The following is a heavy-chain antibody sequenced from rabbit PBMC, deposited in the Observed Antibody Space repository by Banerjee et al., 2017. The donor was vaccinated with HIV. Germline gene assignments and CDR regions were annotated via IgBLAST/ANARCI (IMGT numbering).Heavy chain of an antibody. V-gene: IGHV1S40*01. J-gene: IGHJ4*01. D-gene: IGHD1-1*01. CDR2: IDAGSSGST. Sequence: QSLEESGGDLVKPGASLTLTCTASGFSFSSSYYMCWVRQAPGKGLEWIACIDAGSSGSTYYASWAKGRFTISKTSSTTVTLQMTSLTAADTATYFCARGRYLSTSGVYIGYYFNLWGPGTLVTVS. CDR1: GFSFSSSYY. CDR3: ARGRYLSTSGVYIGYYFNL.